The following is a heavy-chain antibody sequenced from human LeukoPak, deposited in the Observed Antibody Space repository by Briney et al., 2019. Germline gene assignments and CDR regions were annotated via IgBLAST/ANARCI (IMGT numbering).Heavy chain of an antibody. CDR2: ISGSGTI. D-gene: IGHD6-6*01. CDR1: GGSIHSY. J-gene: IGHJ5*01. CDR3: ARLSSLANIAARGRTWFDT. Sequence: SETLSLTCTVSGGSIHSYWSWIRQPAGKGLEWIGRISGSGTITYNPALQSRLTISIDTSKNQFSLKLSSVTAADTPVYYFARLSSLANIAARGRTWFDTWAKGPW. V-gene: IGHV4-4*07.